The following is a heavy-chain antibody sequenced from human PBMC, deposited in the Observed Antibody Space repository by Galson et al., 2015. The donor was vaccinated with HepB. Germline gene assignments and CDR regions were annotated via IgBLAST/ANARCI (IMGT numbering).Heavy chain of an antibody. CDR1: GYTFTSYY. Sequence: SCKASGYTFTSYYMHWVRQAPGQGLEWMGIINPSGGSTSYAQKFQGRVTMTRDTSTSTVYMELSSLRSEDTAVYYCARANHYYDSSGFYLDYWGQGTLVTVSS. D-gene: IGHD3-22*01. V-gene: IGHV1-46*03. CDR3: ARANHYYDSSGFYLDY. CDR2: INPSGGST. J-gene: IGHJ4*02.